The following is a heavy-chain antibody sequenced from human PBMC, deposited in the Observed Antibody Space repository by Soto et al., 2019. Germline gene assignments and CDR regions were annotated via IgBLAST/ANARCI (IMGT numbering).Heavy chain of an antibody. CDR3: AGARYYYGSGSYYSGYDY. V-gene: IGHV4-34*01. Sequence: SSETLSLTCAVYGGSFSGYYWSWIRQPPGKGLEWIGEINHSGSTNYNPSPKSRVTISVDASKNQFSLKLSSVTAADTAVYYCAGARYYYGSGSYYSGYDYWGQGTLVTVCS. D-gene: IGHD3-10*01. CDR1: GGSFSGYY. J-gene: IGHJ4*02. CDR2: INHSGST.